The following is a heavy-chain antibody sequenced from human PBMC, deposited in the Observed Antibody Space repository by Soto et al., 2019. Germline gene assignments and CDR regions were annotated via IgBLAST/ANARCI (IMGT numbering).Heavy chain of an antibody. D-gene: IGHD2-2*01. V-gene: IGHV4-34*01. J-gene: IGHJ4*02. CDR3: ARGDYSSTILYYFDY. CDR2: INHSGST. CDR1: GGSFSGYY. Sequence: QVQLQQWGAGLLKPSETLSLTCAVYGGSFSGYYWSWIRQPPGKGLEWIGEINHSGSTNYNPSLKSRVTISVDTSKNQFSRKLSSVTAADTAVYYSARGDYSSTILYYFDYWGQGTLVTVSS.